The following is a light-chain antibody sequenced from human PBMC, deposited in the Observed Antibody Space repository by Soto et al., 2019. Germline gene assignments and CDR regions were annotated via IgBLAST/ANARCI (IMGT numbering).Light chain of an antibody. CDR3: QTWGSGIAV. V-gene: IGLV4-69*01. Sequence: QSLLTQSPSASASLGASVKLTCTLSSGHTSYAIAWHQQQPEKGPRYLMRLNSDGSHSKGDGIPDRFSGSSSGAERYLTISSLQSEDEADYYCQTWGSGIAVFGGGTQLTVL. CDR2: LNSDGSH. CDR1: SGHTSYA. J-gene: IGLJ7*01.